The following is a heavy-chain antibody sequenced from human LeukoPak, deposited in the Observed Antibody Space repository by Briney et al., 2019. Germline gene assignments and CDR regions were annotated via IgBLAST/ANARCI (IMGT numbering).Heavy chain of an antibody. V-gene: IGHV3-21*01. CDR2: ISSTTYT. J-gene: IGHJ6*02. D-gene: IGHD6-19*01. Sequence: GGSLRLSCAASGFTFSVYSMSWIRQAPEKGLEWVSSISSTTYTYYTDSVKGRFTISRDNSKNSLYLQMNSLTAEDTALYYCARDGSGWSRDVWGQGTTVTVSS. CDR1: GFTFSVYS. CDR3: ARDGSGWSRDV.